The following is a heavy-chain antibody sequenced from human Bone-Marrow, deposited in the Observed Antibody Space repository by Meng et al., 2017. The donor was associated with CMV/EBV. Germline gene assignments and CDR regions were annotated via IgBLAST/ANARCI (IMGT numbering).Heavy chain of an antibody. CDR2: ISSTSDYI. CDR1: GFTVSSNY. D-gene: IGHD1-26*01. V-gene: IGHV3-21*01. Sequence: GECLKISCAASGFTVSSNYMSWVRQAPGKGLEWVSSISSTSDYIHYANSVKGRFTISRDNAKNSLYLQMNSLRAEDTAVYYCARDGSGSPDYWGQGTLVTVSS. J-gene: IGHJ4*02. CDR3: ARDGSGSPDY.